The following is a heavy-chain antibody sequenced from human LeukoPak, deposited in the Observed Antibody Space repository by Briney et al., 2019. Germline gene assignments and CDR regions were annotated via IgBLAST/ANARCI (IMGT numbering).Heavy chain of an antibody. Sequence: GGSLRLSCAASGFTFSTYDMNWVRQAPGKGLEWVSYISSRSSTIYFADSVKGRFTISRDNAKNTVYLQMHSLRAEDTAVYYCARALGSSSDYWGQGTLVTVSS. CDR2: ISSRSSTI. CDR3: ARALGSSSDY. J-gene: IGHJ4*02. V-gene: IGHV3-48*04. D-gene: IGHD1-26*01. CDR1: GFTFSTYD.